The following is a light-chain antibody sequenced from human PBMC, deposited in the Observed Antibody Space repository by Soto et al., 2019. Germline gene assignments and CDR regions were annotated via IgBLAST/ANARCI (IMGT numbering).Light chain of an antibody. CDR1: QSVSSN. CDR2: GAS. J-gene: IGKJ2*01. CDR3: QQYNNWPYT. Sequence: EIVMTQSPATLSVSPGERATLSCRASQSVSSNLAWYQQKPGQAHRLLIYGASTRATGIPDRFSGSGSGTEFTLTISSLQSEDFAVYYCQQYNNWPYTFGQGTKLEI. V-gene: IGKV3-15*01.